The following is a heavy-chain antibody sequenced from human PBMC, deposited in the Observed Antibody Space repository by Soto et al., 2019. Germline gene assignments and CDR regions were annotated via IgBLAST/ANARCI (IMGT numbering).Heavy chain of an antibody. Sequence: GGSLRLSCAASGFTFSSYAMSWVRQAPGKGLEWVSAISGSGGKTYHADSVKGRFTISRENAKNTLYLQMNSLRAEDTAVYYCARSAAYSSTLQAYYYYGMDVWGQGTTVTVSS. CDR3: ARSAAYSSTLQAYYYYGMDV. CDR2: ISGSGGKT. D-gene: IGHD6-13*01. CDR1: GFTFSSYA. J-gene: IGHJ6*02. V-gene: IGHV3-23*01.